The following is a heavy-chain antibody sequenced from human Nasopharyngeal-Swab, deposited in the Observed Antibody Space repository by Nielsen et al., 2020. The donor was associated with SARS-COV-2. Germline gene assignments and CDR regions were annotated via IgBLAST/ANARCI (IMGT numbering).Heavy chain of an antibody. Sequence: WIRRPPGKGLEWIGGIYYSGSTYYNPSLKSRVTISVDTSKNQFSLTLSSVTAADTAVYYCARLVGYCSSTSCYAGVGHCYYYYMDVWGKGTTVTVSS. J-gene: IGHJ6*03. CDR3: ARLVGYCSSTSCYAGVGHCYYYYMDV. D-gene: IGHD2-2*01. CDR2: IYYSGST. V-gene: IGHV4-39*01.